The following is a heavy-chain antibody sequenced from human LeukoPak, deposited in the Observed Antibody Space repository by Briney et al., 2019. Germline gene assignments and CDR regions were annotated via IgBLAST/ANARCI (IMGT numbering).Heavy chain of an antibody. CDR2: ISSNGGSI. V-gene: IGHV3-23*01. D-gene: IGHD2-15*01. CDR3: AKERACSSSSCSQFDY. Sequence: GGSLRLSCAASGFTFSSYAMNWVRQAPGKGLEWVSVISSNGGSIYCADSVKGRFTISGDNSKNTLYLQMNSLRAEDTAVYYCAKERACSSSSCSQFDYWGQGTLVTVSS. J-gene: IGHJ4*02. CDR1: GFTFSSYA.